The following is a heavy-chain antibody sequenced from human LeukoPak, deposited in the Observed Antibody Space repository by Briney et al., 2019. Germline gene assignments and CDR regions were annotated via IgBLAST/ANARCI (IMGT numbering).Heavy chain of an antibody. D-gene: IGHD1-26*01. CDR1: GGSISSYY. J-gene: IGHJ4*02. CDR2: IYYSGST. Sequence: PSETLSLTCTVSGGSISSYYWSWIRQPPGKELEWIGYIYYSGSTNYNPPLKSRVTISVDTSKNQFSLKLSSVTAADTAVYYCATSGSSRNFDYWGQGTLVTVSS. CDR3: ATSGSSRNFDY. V-gene: IGHV4-59*01.